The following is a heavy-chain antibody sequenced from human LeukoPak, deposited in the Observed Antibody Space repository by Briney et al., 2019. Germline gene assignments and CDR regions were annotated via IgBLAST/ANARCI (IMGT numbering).Heavy chain of an antibody. J-gene: IGHJ4*02. Sequence: GGSLRLSCAASGFTFSSYAMSWVRQAPGKGLEWVSAISGSGGSTHYADSVKGRFTISRDNSKNTLYLQMNSLRAEDTAVYYCAKTGNDFWSAYNYWGQGTLVTVSS. CDR2: ISGSGGST. CDR1: GFTFSSYA. CDR3: AKTGNDFWSAYNY. D-gene: IGHD3-3*01. V-gene: IGHV3-23*01.